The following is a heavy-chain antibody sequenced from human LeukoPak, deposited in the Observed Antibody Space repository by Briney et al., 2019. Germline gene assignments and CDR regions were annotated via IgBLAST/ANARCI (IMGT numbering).Heavy chain of an antibody. V-gene: IGHV3-66*01. J-gene: IGHJ6*02. D-gene: IGHD3-9*01. CDR1: GFTVTSSY. Sequence: GGSLRLSCAGSGFTVTSSYMTWVRQAPGKGLECVSAIYGTGTTYYADSVKGRFTVSRDSSSNTLPLQMNSLRAEDSAVYYCAREARYYDILTGFHNYSGVDVWGQGTTVTVSS. CDR3: AREARYYDILTGFHNYSGVDV. CDR2: IYGTGTT.